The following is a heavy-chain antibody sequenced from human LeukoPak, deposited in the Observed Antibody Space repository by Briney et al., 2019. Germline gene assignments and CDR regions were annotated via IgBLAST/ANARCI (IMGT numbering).Heavy chain of an antibody. CDR2: INAGNGNT. CDR1: GYTSTSYA. D-gene: IGHD2-2*01. V-gene: IGHV1-3*01. J-gene: IGHJ6*02. CDR3: ARESCSSTSCYIYYYGMDV. Sequence: ASGKVSCKASGYTSTSYAMHWVRQAPGQRLEWMGWINAGNGNTKYSQKFQGRVTITRDTSASTAYMELSSLRSEDTAVYYCARESCSSTSCYIYYYGMDVWGQGTTVTVSS.